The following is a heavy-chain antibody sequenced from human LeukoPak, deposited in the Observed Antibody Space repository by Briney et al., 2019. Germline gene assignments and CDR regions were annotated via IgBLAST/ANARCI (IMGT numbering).Heavy chain of an antibody. D-gene: IGHD2-15*01. Sequence: ASVKVSCKASGYTFTSYDINWVRQATGQGLEWMGWMNPNSGNTGYAQKFQGRVTMTRNTSISTAYMELSSLRSEDTAVYYCARDVAAAAGSYFDYWSQGTLVTVSS. CDR2: MNPNSGNT. J-gene: IGHJ4*02. CDR3: ARDVAAAAGSYFDY. V-gene: IGHV1-8*01. CDR1: GYTFTSYD.